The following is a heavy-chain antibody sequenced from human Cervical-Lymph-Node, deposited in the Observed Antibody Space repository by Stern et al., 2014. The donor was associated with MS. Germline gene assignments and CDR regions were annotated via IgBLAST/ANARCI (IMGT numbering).Heavy chain of an antibody. Sequence: VQLVESGAEVKKPGSSVNVSCQASGGSLSSSFAVTWVRQAPGQGLAWMGRIIPIIGLANYAQKFQTRLTITADKSTSTVYMELSSLTSEDTALYYCARGIVTNRPASTLHNLFDPWGQGTLVTVSS. J-gene: IGHJ5*02. CDR3: ARGIVTNRPASTLHNLFDP. D-gene: IGHD4-17*01. V-gene: IGHV1-69*09. CDR1: GGSLSSSFA. CDR2: IIPIIGLA.